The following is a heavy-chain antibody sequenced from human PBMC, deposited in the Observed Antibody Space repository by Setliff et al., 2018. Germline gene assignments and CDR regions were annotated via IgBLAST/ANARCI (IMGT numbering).Heavy chain of an antibody. CDR3: ARGYCSSSGCFFAGWFDP. Sequence: SETLSLTCSVSGGSVDRDYWSWIRPPPGKGLEWIGEIDHSGNTNYNPSLKSRVTIFVDTSKNQFSLKLNSVTAADMAVYYCARGYCSSSGCFFAGWFDPWGQGTLVTVSS. V-gene: IGHV4-34*01. CDR2: IDHSGNT. CDR1: GGSVDRDY. J-gene: IGHJ5*02. D-gene: IGHD2-2*01.